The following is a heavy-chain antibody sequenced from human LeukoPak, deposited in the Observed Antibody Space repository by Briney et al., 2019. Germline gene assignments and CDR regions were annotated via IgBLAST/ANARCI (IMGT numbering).Heavy chain of an antibody. Sequence: GRSLRLSCAASGFMFTTYAMSWVRQAPGKGLEWVSAIGGDGGRTYYADSVKGRFTISRDNSKDTAFLQMNSLRAEDTAVYYCAKASRQGAVASPLDYWGQGTLVTVSS. V-gene: IGHV3-23*01. CDR1: GFMFTTYA. D-gene: IGHD6-19*01. CDR3: AKASRQGAVASPLDY. J-gene: IGHJ4*02. CDR2: IGGDGGRT.